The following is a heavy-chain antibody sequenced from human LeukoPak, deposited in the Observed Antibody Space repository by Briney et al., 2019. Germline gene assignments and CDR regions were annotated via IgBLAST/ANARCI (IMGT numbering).Heavy chain of an antibody. CDR1: GGSISSYY. V-gene: IGHV4-59*01. J-gene: IGHJ5*02. D-gene: IGHD6-13*01. Sequence: SETLSLTCTVSGGSISSYYWSWIRQPPGKGLEWIGYIYYSGSTNYNPSLKSRVTISVDTSKNQFSLKLSSVTAADTAVYYCARAGIAAAGTRFDPWGQGTLVTVPS. CDR2: IYYSGST. CDR3: ARAGIAAAGTRFDP.